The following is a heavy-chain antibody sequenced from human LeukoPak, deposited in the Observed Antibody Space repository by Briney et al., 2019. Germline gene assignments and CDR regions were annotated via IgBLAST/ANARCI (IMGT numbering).Heavy chain of an antibody. V-gene: IGHV5-51*01. CDR2: IFPGDFEL. J-gene: IGHJ6*02. CDR3: ARHGVEGCRGGMCYRSFHYYGMDV. Sequence: GESLKISCKGSGYSFTDYWIGWVRQMPGKGLEWMGIIFPGDFELKYSPSFQGQVIISVDKSIDTAYLQWSSLQASDTAMYYCARHGVEGCRGGMCYRSFHYYGMDVWGQGTTVTVSS. CDR1: GYSFTDYW. D-gene: IGHD2-15*01.